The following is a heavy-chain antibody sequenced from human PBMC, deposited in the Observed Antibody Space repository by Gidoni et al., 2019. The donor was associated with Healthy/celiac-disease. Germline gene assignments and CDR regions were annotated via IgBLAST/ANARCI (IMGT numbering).Heavy chain of an antibody. CDR3: TRVNDYGDYGSSWSFDY. Sequence: EVQLVESGGGLVQPGRSLRLSCTASGFTFGDYAMSWVRQAPGKGLEWVGFIRSKAYGGTTEYAASVKGRFTIARDDSKSIAYLQMNSLKTEDTAVYYCTRVNDYGDYGSSWSFDYWGQGTLVTVSS. V-gene: IGHV3-49*04. CDR2: IRSKAYGGTT. J-gene: IGHJ4*02. CDR1: GFTFGDYA. D-gene: IGHD4-17*01.